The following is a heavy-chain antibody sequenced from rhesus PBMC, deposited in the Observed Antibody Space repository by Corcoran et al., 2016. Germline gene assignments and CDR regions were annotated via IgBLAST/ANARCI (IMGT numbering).Heavy chain of an antibody. V-gene: IGHV3S5*01. CDR2: INSGGGST. CDR3: AKELPYSSSYAFDY. CDR1: GFTFSSYG. J-gene: IGHJ4*01. Sequence: EVQLVETGGGLVQPGGSLKLSCAASGFTFSSYGMSWVRQAPGKGLEWFSAINSGGGSTYYADSVKCRFTSSRYNSKNTLSLQMNSLRAEDTAVYYCAKELPYSSSYAFDYWGQGVLVTVSS. D-gene: IGHD6-43*01.